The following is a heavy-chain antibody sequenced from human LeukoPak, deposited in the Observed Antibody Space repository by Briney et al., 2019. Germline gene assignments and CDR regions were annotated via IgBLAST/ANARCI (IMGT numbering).Heavy chain of an antibody. Sequence: GGSLRLSCTASGFTFSDYWMTWVRQAPGKGVEWVANIKQEGSAKYYVDSVNGRFTISRDNAKNSLYLQMDSLRVEDTATYYCARWRGSTSERSDYWGQGTLVTVSS. CDR3: ARWRGSTSERSDY. CDR2: IKQEGSAK. V-gene: IGHV3-7*01. D-gene: IGHD2-2*01. J-gene: IGHJ4*02. CDR1: GFTFSDYW.